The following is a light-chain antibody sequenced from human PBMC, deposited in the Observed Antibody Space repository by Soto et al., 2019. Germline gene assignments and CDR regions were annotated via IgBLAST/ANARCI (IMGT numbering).Light chain of an antibody. CDR3: EAWDDSLKGYV. V-gene: IGLV1-44*01. Sequence: QSVLTQPPSASGTPGQRVTISCSGSSSNIGSNTVNWYQQLPGTAPKLLIYSHNQRPSGVPDRFSGSKSGTSASLAISGLQSEDEADYYCEAWDDSLKGYVFGTGTKVTV. CDR2: SHN. CDR1: SSNIGSNT. J-gene: IGLJ1*01.